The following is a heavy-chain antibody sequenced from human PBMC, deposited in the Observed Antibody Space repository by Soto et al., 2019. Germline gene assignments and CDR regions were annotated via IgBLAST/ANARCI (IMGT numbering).Heavy chain of an antibody. CDR3: ARSVEGHFDY. V-gene: IGHV3-48*02. Sequence: EVQLVESGEGLVQPGGSLRLSVEAPGFSLSIIGMNWIRQAPGKGLEWSAYMTSDTKTIKYADSVKGRFAISRDNDNNLVYLQMNSLRDEDTAVYYCARSVEGHFDYWGQGTVVTVSA. J-gene: IGHJ4*02. D-gene: IGHD6-19*01. CDR2: MTSDTKTI. CDR1: GFSLSIIG.